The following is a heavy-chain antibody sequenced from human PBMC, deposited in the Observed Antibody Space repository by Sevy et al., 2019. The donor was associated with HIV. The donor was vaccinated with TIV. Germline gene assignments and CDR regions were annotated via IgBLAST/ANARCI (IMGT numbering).Heavy chain of an antibody. D-gene: IGHD3-22*01. J-gene: IGHJ4*02. CDR2: ISGSGGRT. CDR1: GFTFGTYA. CDR3: EKAVYDSKVVVTNGFDY. Sequence: GGSLRLSCAASGFTFGTYAMSWVRQAPGKGLEWVSTISGSGGRTYYADSVKGRFTISRDNSKNTLYLQMNSLRAEDTAVYYCEKAVYDSKVVVTNGFDYWGQGTLVTVSS. V-gene: IGHV3-23*01.